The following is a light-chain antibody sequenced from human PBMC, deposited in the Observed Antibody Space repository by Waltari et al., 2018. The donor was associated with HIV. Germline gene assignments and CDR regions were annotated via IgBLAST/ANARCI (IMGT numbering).Light chain of an antibody. CDR2: GNS. Sequence: QSVLTQPPSVSGAPGQRVTISCTGSSSNIGAGYDVHWYQQLPGPAPKPLIYGNSNRPSGVPDRFSGSKSGTSASLAITGLQAEDEADYYCQSYDSSLSGVVFGGGTKLTVL. J-gene: IGLJ2*01. V-gene: IGLV1-40*01. CDR1: SSNIGAGYD. CDR3: QSYDSSLSGVV.